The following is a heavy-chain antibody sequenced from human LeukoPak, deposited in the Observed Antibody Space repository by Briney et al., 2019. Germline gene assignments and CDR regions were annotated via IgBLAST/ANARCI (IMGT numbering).Heavy chain of an antibody. J-gene: IGHJ4*02. D-gene: IGHD1-26*01. CDR3: ARGIVGATDLDY. V-gene: IGHV1-69*05. CDR1: GGTFSSYA. Sequence: SVKVSCKASGGTFSSYAISWVRQAPGQGLEWMGGIIPIFGTANYAQKLQDRVTMTRDTSITTAYMELSSLRYDDTAVYYCARGIVGATDLDYWGQGTLVTVSS. CDR2: IIPIFGTA.